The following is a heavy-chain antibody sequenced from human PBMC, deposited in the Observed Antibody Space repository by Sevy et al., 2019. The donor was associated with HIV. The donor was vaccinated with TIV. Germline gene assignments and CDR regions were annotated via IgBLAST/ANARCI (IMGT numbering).Heavy chain of an antibody. D-gene: IGHD3-22*01. Sequence: GGSLRLSCEASGFIFSSYEMNWVRQAPGKGLEWISYISSSGNTIYYADSVQGRFTISRDNAKKSLYLQMSSLRAEDTALYYCAGVDPYYDKGFDPGGQGTLVTVS. CDR2: ISSSGNTI. CDR1: GFIFSSYE. CDR3: AGVDPYYDKGFDP. J-gene: IGHJ5*02. V-gene: IGHV3-48*03.